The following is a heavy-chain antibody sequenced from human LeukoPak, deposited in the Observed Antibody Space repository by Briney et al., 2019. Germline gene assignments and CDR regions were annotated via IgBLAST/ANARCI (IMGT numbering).Heavy chain of an antibody. Sequence: GASVKVSCKASGYTFTGYYMHWVRQAPGQGLEWMGWINPNSGGTNYAQKFQGRVTMTRDTSISTAYMELSRLRSDDTAVYYCAKGGNPRPNYYYYMDVWGKGTTVTVSS. CDR3: AKGGNPRPNYYYYMDV. V-gene: IGHV1-2*02. CDR2: INPNSGGT. J-gene: IGHJ6*03. D-gene: IGHD6-25*01. CDR1: GYTFTGYY.